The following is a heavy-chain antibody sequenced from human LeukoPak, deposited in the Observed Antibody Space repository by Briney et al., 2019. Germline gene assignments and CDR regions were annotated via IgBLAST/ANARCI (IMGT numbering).Heavy chain of an antibody. J-gene: IGHJ4*02. CDR1: GYSFTNYW. CDR3: ASPDYYDSSGYSPGVGY. Sequence: GESLKIPCKGSGYSFTNYWIGWVRQMPGKGLEWMGIIYPGDSDTRYSPSFQGQVTISADKSISTAYLQWSSLKASDTAMYYCASPDYYDSSGYSPGVGYWGQGTLVTVSS. V-gene: IGHV5-51*01. CDR2: IYPGDSDT. D-gene: IGHD3-22*01.